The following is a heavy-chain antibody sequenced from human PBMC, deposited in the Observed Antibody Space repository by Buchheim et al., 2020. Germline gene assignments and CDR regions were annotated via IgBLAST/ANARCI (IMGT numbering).Heavy chain of an antibody. D-gene: IGHD7-27*01. CDR1: GAPLSAYY. CDR2: ISPSGST. Sequence: QVQLQQWGAGLLKPSETLSLTCAVQGAPLSAYYWSWIRQSPGKGLEWIGEISPSGSTDYNPSLKSRVTISVDRSKKHFSLRLTSVTAADTAVYHCARGRGLFGQVGTGGDYWGQGTL. V-gene: IGHV4-34*01. CDR3: ARGRGLFGQVGTGGDY. J-gene: IGHJ4*02.